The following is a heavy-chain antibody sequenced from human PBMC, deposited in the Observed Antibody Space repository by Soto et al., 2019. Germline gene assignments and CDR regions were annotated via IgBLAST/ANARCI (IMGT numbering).Heavy chain of an antibody. V-gene: IGHV3-23*01. CDR1: GFTFSGYA. CDR3: AKGEGAEWLLYNYYYYGMDV. D-gene: IGHD3-3*01. CDR2: ISGSGGST. Sequence: PGGSLRLSCAASGFTFSGYAMNCVRQAPGKGLERVSAISGSGGSTYYADSVKGRFTISRDNSKNTLYLQMNSLRAEDTAVYYCAKGEGAEWLLYNYYYYGMDVWGQGTTVTVSS. J-gene: IGHJ6*02.